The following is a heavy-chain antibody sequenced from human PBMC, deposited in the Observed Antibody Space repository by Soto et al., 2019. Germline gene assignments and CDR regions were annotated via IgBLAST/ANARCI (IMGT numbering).Heavy chain of an antibody. CDR1: GFTFSSYG. J-gene: IGHJ3*02. Sequence: GGSLRLSCAASGFTFSSYGMHWVRQAPGKGLEWVAVIWYDGSNKYYADSVKGRFTISRDNSKNTLYLQMNSLRAEDTAVYYCARDSNPYIDYGVHEEAFDIWGQGTMVTVSS. CDR2: IWYDGSNK. CDR3: ARDSNPYIDYGVHEEAFDI. D-gene: IGHD4-17*01. V-gene: IGHV3-33*01.